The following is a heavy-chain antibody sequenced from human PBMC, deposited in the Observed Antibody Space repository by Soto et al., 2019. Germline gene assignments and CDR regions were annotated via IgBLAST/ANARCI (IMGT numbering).Heavy chain of an antibody. CDR1: GYSFSSYG. J-gene: IGHJ6*02. Sequence: QAQLVQSGSDVKKPGASVKVSCKASGYSFSSYGISWVRQAPGQGLEWLGWISPYNDDTKYAQNLRGRVSMTTNTSTRTAYMHLRSLRSDATAVYYCARGGYYDSSGSRNYHYYGMDVWGQGTTVTVSS. CDR3: ARGGYYDSSGSRNYHYYGMDV. CDR2: ISPYNDDT. D-gene: IGHD3-22*01. V-gene: IGHV1-18*01.